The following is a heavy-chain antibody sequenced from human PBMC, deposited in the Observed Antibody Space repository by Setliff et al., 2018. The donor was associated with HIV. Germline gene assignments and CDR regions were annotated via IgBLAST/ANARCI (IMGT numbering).Heavy chain of an antibody. D-gene: IGHD2-2*01. V-gene: IGHV3-30*02. CDR1: GFTFSSHG. CDR2: IRYDGSDI. Sequence: GGSLRLSCEASGFTFSSHGMHWLRQAPGKGLEWVTFIRYDGSDIHYADSVKGRFTISRDNSKNTLYLQMNSLRVEDAAVYYCVRDQNTPSRCRSKTCINPGDYWGLGTLVTVSS. J-gene: IGHJ4*02. CDR3: VRDQNTPSRCRSKTCINPGDY.